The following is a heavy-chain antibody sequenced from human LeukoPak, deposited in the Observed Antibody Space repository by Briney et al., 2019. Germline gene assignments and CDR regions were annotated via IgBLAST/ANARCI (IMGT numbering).Heavy chain of an antibody. J-gene: IGHJ6*03. Sequence: SETLSLTCTVSGGSLSSSSYYWSWIRQPPGKGLEWIGEINHSGSTNYNPSLKSRVTISVDTSKNQFSLKLSSVTAADTAVYYCARRTEPWFGESFHFGYYYYYMDVWGKGTAVTISS. CDR3: ARRTEPWFGESFHFGYYYYYMDV. V-gene: IGHV4-39*07. D-gene: IGHD3-10*01. CDR1: GGSLSSSSYY. CDR2: INHSGST.